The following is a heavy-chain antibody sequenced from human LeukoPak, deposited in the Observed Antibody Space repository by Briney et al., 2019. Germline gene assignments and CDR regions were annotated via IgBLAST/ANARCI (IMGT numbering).Heavy chain of an antibody. D-gene: IGHD2/OR15-2a*01. V-gene: IGHV3-30*18. J-gene: IGHJ4*02. Sequence: PGGSLRLSCAASGFTFSSYGMHWVRQAPGKGMEWVAVISYDGSTKYYADSVKGQFTISRDNSKNTLYLQMDSLRAEDTAVYYCAKGRLEYDYWGQGTLVTVSS. CDR3: AKGRLEYDY. CDR1: GFTFSSYG. CDR2: ISYDGSTK.